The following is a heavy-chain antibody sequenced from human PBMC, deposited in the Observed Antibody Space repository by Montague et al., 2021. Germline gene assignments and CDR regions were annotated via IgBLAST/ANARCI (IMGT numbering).Heavy chain of an antibody. CDR1: GGSFNAYY. V-gene: IGHV4-34*01. Sequence: SETLSLTCAVYGGSFNAYYWSWIRQSPGKGLEWIGEIHHRGSIYYDPTTDYDPSLQSRVTIAVDASKNQFSLRLRSVTAADTAVYYRARHSVGFESYYNGLDVWGRGTPVIVSS. D-gene: IGHD3-10*01. CDR2: IHHRGSIYYDPTT. CDR3: ARHSVGFESYYNGLDV. J-gene: IGHJ6*02.